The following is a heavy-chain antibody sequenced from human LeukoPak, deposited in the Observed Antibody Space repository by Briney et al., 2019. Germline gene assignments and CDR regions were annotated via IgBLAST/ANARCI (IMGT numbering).Heavy chain of an antibody. D-gene: IGHD3-3*01. CDR2: ISGSGGST. CDR3: ARENTIFGVVIIPFDY. CDR1: GFTVSSNY. Sequence: GGSLRLSCAASGFTVSSNYMSWVRQAPGKGLEWVSAISGSGGSTYYADSVKGRFTISRDNSKNTLYLQMNSLRAEDTAVYYCARENTIFGVVIIPFDYWGQGTLVTVSS. J-gene: IGHJ4*02. V-gene: IGHV3-23*01.